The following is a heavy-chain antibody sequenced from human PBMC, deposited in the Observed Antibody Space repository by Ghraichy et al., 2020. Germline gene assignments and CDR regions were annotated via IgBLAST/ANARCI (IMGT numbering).Heavy chain of an antibody. V-gene: IGHV4-59*08. CDR3: ARHELWADTDDALHNWFDP. J-gene: IGHJ5*02. Sequence: TLSLTCTVSGDSFSDSYWNWIRQSPGKGLEWIGYVSHSGNTNYNPSLESRVTISLDTSENRFSLRLTSLTAADTAVYYCARHELWADTDDALHNWFDPWGQGTLVIVSS. D-gene: IGHD2-21*01. CDR1: GDSFSDSY. CDR2: VSHSGNT.